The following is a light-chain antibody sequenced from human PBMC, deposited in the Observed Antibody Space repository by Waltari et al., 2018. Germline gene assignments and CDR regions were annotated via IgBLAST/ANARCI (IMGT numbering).Light chain of an antibody. CDR2: LGF. V-gene: IGKV2-28*01. CDR1: ERLLHSNGNTY. CDR3: MQAIRTPRT. Sequence: DVVMTQSPLSLPVTPGEPASISCRSSERLLHSNGNTYLAWYLQKPGQSPQLLIYLGFTRASGVPDRFSGSGSGTDFTLKISRVEAEDVGIYYCMQAIRTPRTFAQGTKVEIK. J-gene: IGKJ1*01.